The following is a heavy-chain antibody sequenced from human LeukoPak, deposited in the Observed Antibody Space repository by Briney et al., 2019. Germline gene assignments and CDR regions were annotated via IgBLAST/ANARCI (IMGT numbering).Heavy chain of an antibody. CDR1: GFTCSSYW. CDR2: INSDGSST. V-gene: IGHV3-74*01. J-gene: IGHJ4*02. Sequence: GGSLRLSCAASGFTCSSYWMHWVRQAPGKGLVWVSRINSDGSSTSYADSVKGRFTISRDNAKNTLYLQMNSLRAEDTAVYYCARALGGAPDGVDYWGQGTLVTVSS. D-gene: IGHD1-26*01. CDR3: ARALGGAPDGVDY.